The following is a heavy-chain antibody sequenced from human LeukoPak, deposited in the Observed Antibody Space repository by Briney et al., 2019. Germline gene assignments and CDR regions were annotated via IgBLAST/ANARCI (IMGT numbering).Heavy chain of an antibody. CDR1: GGTFSSYA. D-gene: IGHD2-21*02. Sequence: GSSVKVSCKASGGTFSSYAISWVRQAPGQGLEWMGGIIPIFGTANYAQKFQGRVTITTDESTSTAYMELSSLRSEDTAVYYCARLQGDCYPEVCAFDIWGQGAMVTVSS. CDR3: ARLQGDCYPEVCAFDI. V-gene: IGHV1-69*05. CDR2: IIPIFGTA. J-gene: IGHJ3*02.